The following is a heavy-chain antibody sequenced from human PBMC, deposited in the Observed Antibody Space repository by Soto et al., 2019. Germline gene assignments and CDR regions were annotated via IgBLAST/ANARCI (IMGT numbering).Heavy chain of an antibody. V-gene: IGHV3-7*01. CDR3: VRGPFDD. J-gene: IGHJ4*02. Sequence: GGSLRLSCAASGFSFSTYWMSWVRQAPGKGLEWVANIKQDGSEKYYVDSVKGRFTISRDNANDSLYLQMNSLRAEDTALYYCVRGPFDDWGQGTPVTVSS. CDR1: GFSFSTYW. CDR2: IKQDGSEK.